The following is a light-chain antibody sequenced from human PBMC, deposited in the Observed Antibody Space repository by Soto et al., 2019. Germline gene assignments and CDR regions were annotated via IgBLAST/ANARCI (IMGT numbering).Light chain of an antibody. CDR1: QSISSW. CDR2: VAS. J-gene: IGKJ1*01. Sequence: DIQMTQSPSTLSASVGDRVTITCGASQSISSWLAWYQQKPGKAPKLLIYVASSLESGVPSRFSGSGSGTEFTLTISSLQPDDFATYYCQQYNSYSPTFGQGTKVDIK. CDR3: QQYNSYSPT. V-gene: IGKV1-5*01.